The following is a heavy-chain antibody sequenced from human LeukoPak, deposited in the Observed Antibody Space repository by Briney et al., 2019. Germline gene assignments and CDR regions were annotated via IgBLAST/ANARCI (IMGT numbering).Heavy chain of an antibody. CDR1: GGFISGYY. D-gene: IGHD3-16*02. Sequence: PSETLSLTCTVSGGFISGYYWNWIRQSPGKGLEWIGYIFYTGDTDYNPSLRSRVTMSVDRSNNRFSLQLASVTTADSAFYYCARAYRLTSPRGFDPWGPGTLVTVSS. J-gene: IGHJ5*02. CDR3: ARAYRLTSPRGFDP. V-gene: IGHV4-59*01. CDR2: IFYTGDT.